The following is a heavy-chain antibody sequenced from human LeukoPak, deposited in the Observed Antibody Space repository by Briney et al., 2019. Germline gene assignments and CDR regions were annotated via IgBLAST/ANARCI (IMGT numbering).Heavy chain of an antibody. CDR1: GFTFSSYA. Sequence: PGGSLRLSCPASGFTFSSYAMHWVRQAPGKGLQFVSAIGRNGGSTYYADSVKGRFTISRDNAKTSLYLQMNSLRAEDTAVYYCARLISNNDGFDFWGQGTLVTVSS. J-gene: IGHJ4*02. V-gene: IGHV3-64*04. CDR2: IGRNGGST. CDR3: ARLISNNDGFDF. D-gene: IGHD1/OR15-1a*01.